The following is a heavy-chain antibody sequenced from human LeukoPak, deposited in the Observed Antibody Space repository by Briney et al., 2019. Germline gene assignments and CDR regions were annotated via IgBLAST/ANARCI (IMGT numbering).Heavy chain of an antibody. Sequence: GGSLRLSCAASGFTFSSYWMNWVRHAPGKGLVWVSRIKSDGSRTNYADSVKGRFTISRDNAKNTLYMQTNSLRAEDTAVYYCARAAYCGGDCHYNFDYWGQGTLVTVSS. CDR3: ARAAYCGGDCHYNFDY. J-gene: IGHJ4*02. V-gene: IGHV3-74*01. CDR2: IKSDGSRT. D-gene: IGHD2-21*02. CDR1: GFTFSSYW.